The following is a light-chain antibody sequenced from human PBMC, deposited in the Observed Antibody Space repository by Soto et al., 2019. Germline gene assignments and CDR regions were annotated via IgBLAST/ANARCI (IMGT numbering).Light chain of an antibody. V-gene: IGKV4-1*01. CDR2: WAS. Sequence: DIVMTQSPDSLAVSLGERATINCKSSQSVLSTSKNKNFLDWYQQKPGQPPRLLIYWASTRESGVPDRFSGGGSGTDFTLTISSLQAEDGAVYYCQQYYTSWWTFGQGTKVEIK. J-gene: IGKJ1*01. CDR1: QSVLSTSKNKNF. CDR3: QQYYTSWWT.